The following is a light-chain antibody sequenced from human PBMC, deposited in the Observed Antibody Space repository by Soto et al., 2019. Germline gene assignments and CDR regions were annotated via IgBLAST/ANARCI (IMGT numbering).Light chain of an antibody. CDR2: DAS. CDR1: QSVSSN. J-gene: IGKJ4*01. CDR3: QQYNNWTLT. Sequence: EIVMTQSPATLSVSPGERATLSFRTSQSVSSNLAWYQQKPGQTPRLLIYDASSRATGIPARFSGSGSGTDFTLTISSLQSEDFAVYYCQQYNNWTLTFGGGTNVEIK. V-gene: IGKV3-15*01.